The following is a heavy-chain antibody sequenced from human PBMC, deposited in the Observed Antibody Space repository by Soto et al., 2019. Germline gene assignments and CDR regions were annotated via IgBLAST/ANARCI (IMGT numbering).Heavy chain of an antibody. D-gene: IGHD4-17*01. J-gene: IGHJ4*02. CDR1: GFTFSNAW. V-gene: IGHV3-15*01. Sequence: GESLKISCAASGFTFSNAWMSWVRQAPGKGLEWVGRIKSKTDGGTTDYAAPVKGRFTITREDSKNTLYLQMNSLKTDDTAVYYCPTDDYGDYPYYFDYWGQGTLVTVSS. CDR3: PTDDYGDYPYYFDY. CDR2: IKSKTDGGTT.